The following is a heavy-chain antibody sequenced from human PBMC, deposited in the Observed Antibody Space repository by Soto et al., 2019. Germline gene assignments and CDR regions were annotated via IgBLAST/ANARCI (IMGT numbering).Heavy chain of an antibody. J-gene: IGHJ3*02. CDR1: GDSISSNGVA. CDR3: ARGRNSAFDM. D-gene: IGHD1-1*01. V-gene: IGHV6-1*01. CDR2: TYYRSKWIN. Sequence: PSQTLSLTRAISGDSISSNGVAWNWIRQSPSRGLEWLGRTYYRSKWINDYALSVKSRIVINPDTPQNQFSLQLNSVTPEDTAVYYCARGRNSAFDMWGQGTMVTVSS.